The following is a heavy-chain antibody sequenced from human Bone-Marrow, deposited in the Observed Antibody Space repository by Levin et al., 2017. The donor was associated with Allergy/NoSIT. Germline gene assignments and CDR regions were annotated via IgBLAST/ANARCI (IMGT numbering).Heavy chain of an antibody. D-gene: IGHD5-12*01. CDR3: ARDGGFSDYDYAFDI. J-gene: IGHJ3*02. Sequence: GSLRLSCTVSGGSISYYSWSWIRQPPGEGLEWLGYIYYTGNTNYNPSLKSRVTMSVDTSKNQFSLKLTSVTAADTALYYCARDGGFSDYDYAFDIWGQGTMVTVSA. V-gene: IGHV4-59*01. CDR2: IYYTGNT. CDR1: GGSISYYS.